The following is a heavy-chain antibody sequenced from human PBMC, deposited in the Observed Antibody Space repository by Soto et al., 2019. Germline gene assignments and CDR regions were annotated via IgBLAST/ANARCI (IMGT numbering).Heavy chain of an antibody. CDR2: IYYSGST. CDR1: GGSISSYY. D-gene: IGHD6-13*01. Sequence: SETLSLTCTVSGGSISSYYWSWIRQPPGKGLEWIGYIYYSGSTNYNPSLKSRVTISVDTSKNQFSLKLSSVTAADTAVYYCARQAGPIDYWGQGTLVTVSS. V-gene: IGHV4-59*08. CDR3: ARQAGPIDY. J-gene: IGHJ4*02.